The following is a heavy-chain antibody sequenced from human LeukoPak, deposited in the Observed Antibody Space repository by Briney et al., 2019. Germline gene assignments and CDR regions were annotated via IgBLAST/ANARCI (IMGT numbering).Heavy chain of an antibody. D-gene: IGHD7-27*01. Sequence: GGSLRLSCAASGFTFSSYSMTWVRRAPGKGLEWVSYITSDSRTIDYADSVRGRFTISRDNAKNSLYLQVNSLRDEDTAVYYCARELGYFFDYWGQGTLVTVSS. V-gene: IGHV3-48*02. J-gene: IGHJ4*02. CDR2: ITSDSRTI. CDR1: GFTFSSYS. CDR3: ARELGYFFDY.